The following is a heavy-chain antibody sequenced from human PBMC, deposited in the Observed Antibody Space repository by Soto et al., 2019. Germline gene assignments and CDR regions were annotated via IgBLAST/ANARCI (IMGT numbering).Heavy chain of an antibody. V-gene: IGHV4-34*01. J-gene: IGHJ4*02. CDR1: GGSFSTYY. Sequence: QVLLQQWGAGLLKPSETLSLTCAVYGGSFSTYYWSWIRQPPGKGLEWIGEINHRGSTNYNPSLKSRLTISVDTSKNQFSLKLSSVTAADRAVYYCARGLNWNYGAFDYWGQGTLVTVSS. CDR2: INHRGST. CDR3: ARGLNWNYGAFDY. D-gene: IGHD1-7*01.